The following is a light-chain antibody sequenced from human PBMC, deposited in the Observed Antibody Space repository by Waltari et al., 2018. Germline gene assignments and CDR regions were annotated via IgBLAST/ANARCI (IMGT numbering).Light chain of an antibody. CDR3: QHYVRLPAT. CDR1: QSVSRT. V-gene: IGKV3-20*01. CDR2: GAS. Sequence: EIVLTQSPGTLSLSPGERATLSCRASQSVSRTLAWYQQKHGQAPRLLIYGASTRATGIPERFSGGGSGTDFSLTINRLEPEDFAVYYCQHYVRLPATFGQGTKVEIK. J-gene: IGKJ1*01.